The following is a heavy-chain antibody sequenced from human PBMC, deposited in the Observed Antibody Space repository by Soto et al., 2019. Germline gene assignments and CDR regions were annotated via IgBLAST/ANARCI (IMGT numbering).Heavy chain of an antibody. Sequence: SQTLSLTCASSGDSVCSNSATWNWIRQSPSRGLEWLGRTYYRSQWYYDYAVSVKSRISINPDTSKNQFSLQLDSLTPEDTAVYFCVSLIGNRWRDQWGPGPLVTVSS. J-gene: IGHJ4*02. CDR1: GDSVCSNSAT. CDR3: VSLIGNRWRDQ. CDR2: TYYRSQWYY. D-gene: IGHD2-15*01. V-gene: IGHV6-1*01.